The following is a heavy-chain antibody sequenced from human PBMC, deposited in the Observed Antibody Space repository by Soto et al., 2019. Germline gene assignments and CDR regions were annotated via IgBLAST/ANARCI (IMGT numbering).Heavy chain of an antibody. CDR3: ATGGFGELLYSYYFDY. Sequence: ASVKVSCKVSGYTLTELSMHWVRQAPGKGLEWMGGFDPEDGETIYAQKFQGRVTMTEDTSTDTAYMELSSLRSEDTAVYYCATGGFGELLYSYYFDYWGQGTLVTVSS. D-gene: IGHD3-10*01. CDR1: GYTLTELS. CDR2: FDPEDGET. J-gene: IGHJ4*02. V-gene: IGHV1-24*01.